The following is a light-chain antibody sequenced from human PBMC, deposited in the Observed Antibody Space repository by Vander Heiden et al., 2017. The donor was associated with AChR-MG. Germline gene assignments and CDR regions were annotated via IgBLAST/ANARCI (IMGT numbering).Light chain of an antibody. CDR1: QDISTY. Sequence: DIDLTQSPSFLSASVGDTVTMTCQASQDISTYLAWYQQRPGKAPKLLIYLASTLQTGVPSRFSGSGSGTYFTLTITSLQPEDFATYYCQQLHIYHPLDVGPGTTVNI. V-gene: IGKV1-9*01. CDR3: QQLHIYHPLD. CDR2: LAS. J-gene: IGKJ3*01.